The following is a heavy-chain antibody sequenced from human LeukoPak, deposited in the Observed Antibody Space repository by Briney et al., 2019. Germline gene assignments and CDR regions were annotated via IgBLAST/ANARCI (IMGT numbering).Heavy chain of an antibody. CDR3: ARENLPLTIFGVVIPSWCFDL. CDR1: GFTFSSYS. J-gene: IGHJ2*01. CDR2: ISSSSSYI. D-gene: IGHD3-3*01. Sequence: PGGSLRLSCAASGFTFSSYSMNWVRQAPGKGLEWVSSISSSSSYIYYADSVKGRFTISRDNAKNSLYLQMNSLRAEDTAVYYCARENLPLTIFGVVIPSWCFDLWGRGTLVTVSS. V-gene: IGHV3-21*01.